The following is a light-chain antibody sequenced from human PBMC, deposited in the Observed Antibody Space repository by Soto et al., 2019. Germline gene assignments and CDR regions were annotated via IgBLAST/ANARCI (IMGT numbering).Light chain of an antibody. V-gene: IGLV1-51*01. J-gene: IGLJ1*01. Sequence: QSVLTQPPSVSAAPGQKVTISCSGSSSNIGGNSVSWYQQLPGTAPKLLIYDDNKRPSGIPDRFSGSKSGNTASLTVSGLQAEDEADYYCSSYAGSSNVVGTGTKVTVL. CDR2: DDN. CDR1: SSNIGGNS. CDR3: SSYAGSSNV.